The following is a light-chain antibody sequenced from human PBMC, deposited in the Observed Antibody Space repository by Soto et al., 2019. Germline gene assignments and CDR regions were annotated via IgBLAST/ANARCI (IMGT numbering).Light chain of an antibody. Sequence: QSALTQPASVSGSPGQSITISCTGTSSDVGIYNLVSWYQQHPGKAPKVMIYEVSKRPSGVSNRFSGSKSGNTASLTISGLQAEDEADYYCCSYAGSSTVFGGGTQLTVL. CDR2: EVS. CDR3: CSYAGSSTV. V-gene: IGLV2-23*02. CDR1: SSDVGIYNL. J-gene: IGLJ2*01.